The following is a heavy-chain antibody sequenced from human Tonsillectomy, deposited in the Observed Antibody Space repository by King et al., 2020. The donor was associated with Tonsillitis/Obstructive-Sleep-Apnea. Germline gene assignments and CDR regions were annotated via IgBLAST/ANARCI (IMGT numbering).Heavy chain of an antibody. Sequence: VQLVESGGGLVKPGGSLRLSCAASGFTFSSYSMNWVRQAPGKGLEWVSSISSSSSYIYYADSVKGRFTISRDNAKNSLYLQMNSLRAEDTAVYYCARDSPPAAQGDGAFDIWGQATMVTVSS. D-gene: IGHD2-2*01. V-gene: IGHV3-21*01. CDR2: ISSSSSYI. CDR1: GFTFSSYS. J-gene: IGHJ3*02. CDR3: ARDSPPAAQGDGAFDI.